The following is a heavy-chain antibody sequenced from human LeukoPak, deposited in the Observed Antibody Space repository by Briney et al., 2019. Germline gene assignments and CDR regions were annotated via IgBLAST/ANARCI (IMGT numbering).Heavy chain of an antibody. V-gene: IGHV1-8*01. CDR3: ARAEIQLWLPSYYYGMGV. CDR2: MNPNSGNT. D-gene: IGHD5-18*01. J-gene: IGHJ6*02. Sequence: ASVKVSCKASGYTFTSYDINWVRQATGQGLEWMGWMNPNSGNTGYAQKFQGRVTMTRNTSISTAYMELSSLRSEDTAVYYCARAEIQLWLPSYYYGMGVWGQGTTVTVSS. CDR1: GYTFTSYD.